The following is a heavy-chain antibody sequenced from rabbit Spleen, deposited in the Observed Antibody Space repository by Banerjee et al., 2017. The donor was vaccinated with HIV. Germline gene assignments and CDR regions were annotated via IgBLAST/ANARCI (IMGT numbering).Heavy chain of an antibody. Sequence: QSLEESGGDLVKPGASLTLTCTASGFSFSSRYYICWVRQAPGKGLEWIACIYAGSSGDTYYANGAKGRFTISKTSSTTVTLQMTSLTAADTATYFCARDLTDVIGWNFGWWGPGTLVTVS. CDR3: ARDLTDVIGWNFGW. V-gene: IGHV1S40*01. CDR1: GFSFSSRYY. D-gene: IGHD1-1*01. CDR2: IYAGSSGDT. J-gene: IGHJ4*01.